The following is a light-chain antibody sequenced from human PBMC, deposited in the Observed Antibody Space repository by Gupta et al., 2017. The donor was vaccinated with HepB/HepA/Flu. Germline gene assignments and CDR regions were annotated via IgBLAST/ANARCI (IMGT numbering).Light chain of an antibody. CDR1: QSVLYRSSKKNY. CDR2: WAS. V-gene: IGKV4-1*01. J-gene: IGKJ1*01. Sequence: DIVMTQSPDYLSVSLLDSATVSCRSSQSVLYRSSKKNYLAWYQQKPGQPPKLLIFWASTRESGVPDRFSGSGSGTDFTLTISSVQAEDVAIYFCKQDYETPRTFGQGTRVEIK. CDR3: KQDYETPRT.